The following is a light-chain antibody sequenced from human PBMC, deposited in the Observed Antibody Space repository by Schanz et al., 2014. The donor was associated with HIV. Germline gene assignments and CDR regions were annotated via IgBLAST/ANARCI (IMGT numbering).Light chain of an antibody. J-gene: IGLJ3*02. CDR2: DVS. Sequence: QSALTQPRSVSGSPGQSVTISCTGTAGDVGSYDYVSWYQQHPGKAPKLMIYDVSKRPSGVPDRFSGSKSGNTASLTISGLQAEDEADYYCSSYTNNNSWVFGGGTQLTVL. CDR3: SSYTNNNSWV. V-gene: IGLV2-11*01. CDR1: AGDVGSYDY.